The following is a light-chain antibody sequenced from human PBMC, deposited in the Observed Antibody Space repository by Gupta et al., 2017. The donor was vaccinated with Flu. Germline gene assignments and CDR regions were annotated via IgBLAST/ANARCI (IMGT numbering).Light chain of an antibody. J-gene: IGKJ2*01. CDR2: GAS. Sequence: EIVLTQSPGTLSLSPGERATLSCRASQSGSSSYLAWYQQKPGQAPRLLIYGASSRATGIPDRFSGSGFGIGFNLTLIRLDPEEWAVYYCKKYGSTVRWTQFTFGQGTKLDIK. V-gene: IGKV3-20*01. CDR1: QSGSSSY. CDR3: KKYGSTVRWTQFT.